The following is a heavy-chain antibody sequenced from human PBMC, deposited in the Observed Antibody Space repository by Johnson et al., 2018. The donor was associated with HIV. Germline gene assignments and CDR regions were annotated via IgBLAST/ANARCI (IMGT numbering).Heavy chain of an antibody. CDR3: ARDFMYAFDI. J-gene: IGHJ3*02. CDR2: ISYDGSNK. Sequence: QVQLVESGGGVVQPGRSLRLSCAASGFTFSSYAMHWVRLAPGKGLEWVAVISYDGSNKYYADSVKGRFTISRDNSKNTLYLQMNSLRAEDTAVYYCARDFMYAFDIWGQGTMVTVSS. V-gene: IGHV3-30*04. CDR1: GFTFSSYA. D-gene: IGHD3-10*02.